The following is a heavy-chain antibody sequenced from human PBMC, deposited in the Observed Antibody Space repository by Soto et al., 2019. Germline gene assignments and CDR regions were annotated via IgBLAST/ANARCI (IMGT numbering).Heavy chain of an antibody. D-gene: IGHD2-2*01. V-gene: IGHV1-46*01. J-gene: IGHJ4*02. Sequence: ASVKVSCKASGYTFTSYYMHWVRQAPGQGLEWMGIINPSGGSASYAQKFQGRVTMTRDTSTSTVYMELSSLRSEDTAVYYCARGREGVVVPAAAFDYWGQGTLVTVSS. CDR1: GYTFTSYY. CDR2: INPSGGSA. CDR3: ARGREGVVVPAAAFDY.